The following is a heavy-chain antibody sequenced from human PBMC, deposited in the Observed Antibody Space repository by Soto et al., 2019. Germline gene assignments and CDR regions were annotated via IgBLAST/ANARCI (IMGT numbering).Heavy chain of an antibody. D-gene: IGHD6-13*01. V-gene: IGHV3-23*01. CDR2: ITDSGTGA. J-gene: IGHJ4*02. CDR3: AKGLINGRWYAED. CDR1: GFTFSSCV. Sequence: EVHLLESGGGLVHPGASLRLSCGASGFTFSSCVMTWVRQAPGKGLEWVSCITDSGTGAYYADSVKGRFTISRDNSKNTMYLQINNLRAEDTGVYYCAKGLINGRWYAEDWGQGTLVTVSS.